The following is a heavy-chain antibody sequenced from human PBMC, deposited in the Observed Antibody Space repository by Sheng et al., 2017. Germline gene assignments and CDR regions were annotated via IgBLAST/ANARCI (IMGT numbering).Heavy chain of an antibody. D-gene: IGHD6-13*01. Sequence: QLQLQESGPGLVNPSETLSLTCTVSGGSISSSTYYWGWVRQPPGKGLEWIGSFYYSGSTYYNPSLKSRVTISVDTSKNQFSLKLSSVTAADTAVYYCARDRIEAAGGGFDYWGQGTLVTVSS. V-gene: IGHV4-39*07. J-gene: IGHJ4*02. CDR2: FYYSGST. CDR1: GGSISSSTYY. CDR3: ARDRIEAAGGGFDY.